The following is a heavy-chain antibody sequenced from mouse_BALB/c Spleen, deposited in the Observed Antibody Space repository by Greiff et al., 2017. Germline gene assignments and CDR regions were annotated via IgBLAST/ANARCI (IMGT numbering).Heavy chain of an antibody. V-gene: IGHV14-3*02. J-gene: IGHJ4*01. Sequence: EVQLQQSGAELVKPGASVKLSCTASGFNIKDTYMHWVKQRPEQDLEWIGRIDPANGNTKYDPKFQGKATITADTSSNTAYLQLSSLTSEDTAVYYCARSGGYFYAMDYWGQGTSVTVSS. CDR2: IDPANGNT. CDR1: GFNIKDTY. D-gene: IGHD2-3*01. CDR3: ARSGGYFYAMDY.